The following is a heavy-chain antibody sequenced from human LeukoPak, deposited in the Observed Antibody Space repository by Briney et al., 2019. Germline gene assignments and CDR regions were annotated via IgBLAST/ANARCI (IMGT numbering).Heavy chain of an antibody. V-gene: IGHV3-7*01. CDR1: GFTFSSYW. CDR3: ARGCTSATCSGWFDP. Sequence: GGSLRLACAASGFTFSSYWMTWVRQAPGKGLEWVANIKQDGNERYYVDSVKGRFTISRDNSKNSLCLLMNSLRAEDTAVYYCARGCTSATCSGWFDPWGQGTLVTVSS. CDR2: IKQDGNER. D-gene: IGHD2-8*02. J-gene: IGHJ5*02.